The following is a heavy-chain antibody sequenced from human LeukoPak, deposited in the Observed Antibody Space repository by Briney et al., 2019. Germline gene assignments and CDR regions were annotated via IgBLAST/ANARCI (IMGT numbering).Heavy chain of an antibody. CDR3: ARVVDTDCSGGSCYSLSMDV. CDR1: GGSISSSNW. Sequence: PSGTLSLTCAVSGGSISSSNWWSWVRQPPGKGLEWIGEINHSGSTNYNPSLKSRVTISVDTSKNQFSLKLSSVTAADTAVYYCARVVDTDCSGGSCYSLSMDVWGQGTTVTVSS. V-gene: IGHV4-4*02. D-gene: IGHD2-15*01. CDR2: INHSGST. J-gene: IGHJ6*02.